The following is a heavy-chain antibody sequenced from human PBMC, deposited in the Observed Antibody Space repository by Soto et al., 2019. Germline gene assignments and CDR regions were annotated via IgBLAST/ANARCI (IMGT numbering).Heavy chain of an antibody. CDR2: ISSSGGRT. CDR3: AKDHNGDYVGGFEM. D-gene: IGHD4-17*01. J-gene: IGHJ3*02. V-gene: IGHV3-23*01. CDR1: GFTFNNYA. Sequence: SLRLSCTTSGFTFNNYAMSWVRQAPGRGLEWVSGISSSGGRTYYADAVQGRFTISRDNPKNTLSLQMNSLRAEDTALYYCAKDHNGDYVGGFEMWGQGTKVTV.